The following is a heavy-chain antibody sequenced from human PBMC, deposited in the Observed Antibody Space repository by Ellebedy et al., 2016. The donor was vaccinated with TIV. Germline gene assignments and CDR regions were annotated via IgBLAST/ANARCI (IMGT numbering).Heavy chain of an antibody. J-gene: IGHJ5*02. Sequence: AASVKVSCKASGGTPGRFAVSWVRQAPGLGLEWMGGIIPLFNVTTYAQKFQGRVTITADESTSTAYMELSRLRPEDTAVYYCAGREANYYGSERFDPWGQGTLVTVSS. V-gene: IGHV1-69*13. CDR3: AGREANYYGSERFDP. CDR1: GGTPGRFA. D-gene: IGHD3-10*01. CDR2: IIPLFNVT.